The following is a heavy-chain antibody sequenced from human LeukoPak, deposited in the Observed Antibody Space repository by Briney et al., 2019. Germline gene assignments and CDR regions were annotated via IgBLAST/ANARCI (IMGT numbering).Heavy chain of an antibody. CDR2: ISAYNGNT. CDR1: GYTFTSYY. CDR3: ARDVVTYYYYYGMDV. V-gene: IGHV1-18*04. Sequence: GASVKVSCKASGYTFTSYYMHWVRQAPGQGLEWMGWISAYNGNTNYAQKLQGRVTMTTDTSTSTAYMELRSLRSDDTAVYYCARDVVTYYYYYGMDVWGQGTTVTVSS. D-gene: IGHD3-16*02. J-gene: IGHJ6*02.